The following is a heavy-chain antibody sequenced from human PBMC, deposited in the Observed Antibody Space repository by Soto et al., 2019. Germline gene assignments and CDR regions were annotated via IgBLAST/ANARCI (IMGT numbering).Heavy chain of an antibody. CDR2: IYYSGST. J-gene: IGHJ4*02. Sequence: SETLSLTCTVSGGSISSSSYYWGWIRQPPGKGLEWIGSIYYSGSTYYNPSLKSRVTISVDTSKNQFSLKLSSVTAADTAVYYCARHDTSTISDFDYWGQGTLVTVSS. V-gene: IGHV4-39*01. CDR1: GGSISSSSYY. CDR3: ARHDTSTISDFDY.